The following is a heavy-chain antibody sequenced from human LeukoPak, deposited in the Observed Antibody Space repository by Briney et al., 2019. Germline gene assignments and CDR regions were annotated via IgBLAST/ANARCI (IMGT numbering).Heavy chain of an antibody. CDR3: ARDRGSSGWYDY. D-gene: IGHD6-19*01. CDR2: IYFSGST. CDR1: GDITHY. J-gene: IGHJ4*02. V-gene: IGHV4-39*02. Sequence: SETLSLTCTVSGDITHYWGWIRQPPGKGLECIGSIYFSGSTYYNPSLRSRVTISLDTSKKQLSLKLSSVTAADTAVYYCARDRGSSGWYDYWGQGTLVTVSS.